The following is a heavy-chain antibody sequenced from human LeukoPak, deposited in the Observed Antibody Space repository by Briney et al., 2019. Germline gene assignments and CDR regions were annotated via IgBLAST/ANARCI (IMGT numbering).Heavy chain of an antibody. CDR2: ISGSGGST. Sequence: GGSLRLSCAASGCTFSSYAMSWVRQAPGKGLEWVSAISGSGGSTYYADSVKGRFTISRDNSKNTLYLQMNSLRAEDTAVYYCAKSLWFGELWYDYWGQGTLVTVSS. CDR3: AKSLWFGELWYDY. V-gene: IGHV3-23*01. J-gene: IGHJ4*02. D-gene: IGHD3-10*01. CDR1: GCTFSSYA.